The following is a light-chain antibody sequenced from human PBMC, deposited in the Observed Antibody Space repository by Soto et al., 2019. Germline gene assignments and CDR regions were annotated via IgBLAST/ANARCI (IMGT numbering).Light chain of an antibody. CDR1: SSDVGGYNY. V-gene: IGLV2-14*01. CDR2: DVS. Sequence: QSALTQPASVSGSPGQSITISCTGTSSDVGGYNYVSWYQQHPGKAPKLMIYDVSNRPSGVSNRFSGSKSGNTAFLTISGLQAEDEADYCCSSYTSSTTLYVFGTGTKLTVL. CDR3: SSYTSSTTLYV. J-gene: IGLJ1*01.